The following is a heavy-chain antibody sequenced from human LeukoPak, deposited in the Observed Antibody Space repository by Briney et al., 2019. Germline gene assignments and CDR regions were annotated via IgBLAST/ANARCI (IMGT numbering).Heavy chain of an antibody. CDR2: ISSSGGST. V-gene: IGHV3-23*01. CDR3: AKDPSSGWSAFDY. CDR1: GFTFSSYA. D-gene: IGHD6-19*01. Sequence: GGSLRLSCAASGFTFSSYAMSWVRQAPGKGLEWVSAISSSGGSTYYADSVKGRFTISRDNSKNTLYLQMNSLRAEDTAVYYCAKDPSSGWSAFDYWGRGTLVTVSA. J-gene: IGHJ4*02.